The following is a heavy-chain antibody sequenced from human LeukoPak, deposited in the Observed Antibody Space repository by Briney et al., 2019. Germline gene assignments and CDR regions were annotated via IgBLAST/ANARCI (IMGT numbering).Heavy chain of an antibody. D-gene: IGHD3-22*01. CDR2: IYHSGST. V-gene: IGHV4-30-2*01. J-gene: IGHJ3*02. CDR1: GGSISSGGYY. CDR3: ARDGHYYESSGYYYVDAFDI. Sequence: SQTLSLTCAVSGGSISSGGYYWSWIRQPPGTGLEWLGYIYHSGSTYYNPSLKSRVTISVDRSKNQFSLKLSSVTAADTAVYYCARDGHYYESSGYYYVDAFDIWGQGTMVTVSS.